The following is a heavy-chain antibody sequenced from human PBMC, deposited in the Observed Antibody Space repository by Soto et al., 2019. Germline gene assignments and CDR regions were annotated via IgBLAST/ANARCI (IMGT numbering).Heavy chain of an antibody. CDR1: GGSITTFY. J-gene: IGHJ4*02. D-gene: IGHD2-2*01. Sequence: SETLSLTCSVSGGSITTFYWSWIRQPPGKGLEWVGHIYYSGSTNYNPSLKSRVTISVDTSKNQFSLKLSSVTAADTAVYYCARHARASVYPASYFDYWGQGTLVTVSS. CDR2: IYYSGST. V-gene: IGHV4-59*08. CDR3: ARHARASVYPASYFDY.